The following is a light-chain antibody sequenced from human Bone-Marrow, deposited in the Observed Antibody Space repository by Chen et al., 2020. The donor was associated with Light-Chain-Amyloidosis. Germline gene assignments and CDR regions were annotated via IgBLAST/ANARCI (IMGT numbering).Light chain of an antibody. CDR1: DLPTKY. J-gene: IGLJ2*01. CDR2: RDT. Sequence: SYELTQPPSVSVSPGQTARITCSGDDLPTKYAYWCQQKPGQAPVLVIHRDTERPSGISERFSGSSSGTTATLTISGVQAEDEADYHCQSADSSGTYGVIFGGGTKLTVL. V-gene: IGLV3-25*03. CDR3: QSADSSGTYGVI.